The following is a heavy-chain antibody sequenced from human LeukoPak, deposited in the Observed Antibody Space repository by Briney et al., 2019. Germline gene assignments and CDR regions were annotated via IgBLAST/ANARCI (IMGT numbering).Heavy chain of an antibody. J-gene: IGHJ3*02. CDR2: IYYTGST. V-gene: IGHV4-59*01. D-gene: IGHD1-1*01. CDR1: GGSISSYY. CDR3: GRDRRESTKPNDAFDI. Sequence: SETLSLTCSVSGGSISSYYWSWIRQSPGKGLEWIGYIYYTGSTNYNPSLESRVTISVDTSKKQLSLKLSSVTAADTAVYYCGRDRRESTKPNDAFDIWGQGTMVTVSS.